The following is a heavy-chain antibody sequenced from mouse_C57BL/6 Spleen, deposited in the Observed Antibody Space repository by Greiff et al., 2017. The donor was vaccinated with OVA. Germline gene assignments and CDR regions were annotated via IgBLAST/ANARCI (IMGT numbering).Heavy chain of an antibody. CDR1: GYTFTSYW. CDR2: IHPNSGST. D-gene: IGHD2-4*01. V-gene: IGHV1-64*01. CDR3: ARERNDYPYAMDY. Sequence: QVQLQQPGAELVKPGASVKLSCKASGYTFTSYWMHWVKQRPGQGLEWIGMIHPNSGSTNYNEKFKSKATLTVDKSSSTAYMQLCSLTSEDSAVYYCARERNDYPYAMDYWGQGTSVTVSS. J-gene: IGHJ4*01.